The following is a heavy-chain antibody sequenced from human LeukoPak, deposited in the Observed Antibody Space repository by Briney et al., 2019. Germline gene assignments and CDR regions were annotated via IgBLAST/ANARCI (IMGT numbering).Heavy chain of an antibody. V-gene: IGHV3-15*01. D-gene: IGHD1-26*01. Sequence: PGGSLRLSCAASGFTFSNAWMSWVRQAPGKGLEWVGRIKSKTDGGTTDYAAPVKGRFTISRDDSKNTLYLQMNSLKTEDTAVYYCTTDLILIVGATRDAFDIWGQGTMVTVSS. CDR1: GFTFSNAW. CDR2: IKSKTDGGTT. CDR3: TTDLILIVGATRDAFDI. J-gene: IGHJ3*02.